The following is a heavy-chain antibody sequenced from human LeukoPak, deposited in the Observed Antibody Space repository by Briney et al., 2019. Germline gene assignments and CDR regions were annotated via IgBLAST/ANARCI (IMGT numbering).Heavy chain of an antibody. D-gene: IGHD1-26*01. V-gene: IGHV3-7*01. J-gene: IGHJ6*02. CDR1: GFTFSSYW. CDR2: INQDGSQK. Sequence: PGGSLRLSCAGSGFTFSSYWLTWVRQAPGKGLEWVANINQDGSQKYYVDSVKGRFTISRDNAKNAVYLQMNSLGAEETAVYYCARDPGDSGSYYGPPGDGMDVWGQGTTVTVSS. CDR3: ARDPGDSGSYYGPPGDGMDV.